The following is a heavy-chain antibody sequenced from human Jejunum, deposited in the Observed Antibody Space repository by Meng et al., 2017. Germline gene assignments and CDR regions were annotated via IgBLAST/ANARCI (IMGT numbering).Heavy chain of an antibody. J-gene: IGHJ4*02. Sequence: QVQLQESGPGLVKPSETLSLTCAVSGDSITSGSYYWAWIRQPPGTGLEWIGSIQHSGSTYYNPSLKSRVSLSVDRSKNQFSLNLNSVAAADTAVYYCARLTYVRYFDYWGQGTLVTVSS. CDR2: IQHSGST. CDR1: GDSITSGSYY. CDR3: ARLTYVRYFDY. V-gene: IGHV4-39*01. D-gene: IGHD3-10*02.